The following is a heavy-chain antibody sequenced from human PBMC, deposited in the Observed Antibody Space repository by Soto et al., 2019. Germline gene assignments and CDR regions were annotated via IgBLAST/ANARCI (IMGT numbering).Heavy chain of an antibody. J-gene: IGHJ4*02. Sequence: SETLSLTCTVSAGSISTYYRSWIRQPPGKGLEWIGYIYYSGSNNYLPSLQGRVNISVDTSENQFFLNLSSLTAADTAVYYCARHSFHSSAYYYFFDFWGQGTPVTVSS. V-gene: IGHV4-59*01. D-gene: IGHD3-22*01. CDR1: AGSISTYY. CDR2: IYYSGSN. CDR3: ARHSFHSSAYYYFFDF.